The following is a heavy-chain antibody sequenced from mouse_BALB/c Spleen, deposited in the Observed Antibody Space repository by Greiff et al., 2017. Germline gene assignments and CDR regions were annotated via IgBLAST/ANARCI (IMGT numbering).Heavy chain of an antibody. J-gene: IGHJ1*01. D-gene: IGHD1-1*01. CDR2: ISSGGST. CDR1: GFTFSSYA. Sequence: EVMLVESGGGLVKPGGSLKLSCAASGFTFSSYAMSWVRQTPEKRLEWVASISSGGSTYYPDSVKGRFTISRDNARNILYLQMSSLRSEDTAMYYCARGRSTVVPHWYFDVWGAGTTVTVSS. V-gene: IGHV5-6-5*01. CDR3: ARGRSTVVPHWYFDV.